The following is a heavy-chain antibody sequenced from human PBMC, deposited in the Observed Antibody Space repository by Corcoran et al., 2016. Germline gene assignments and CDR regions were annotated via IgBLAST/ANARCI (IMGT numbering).Heavy chain of an antibody. CDR1: GFIFSSSG. D-gene: IGHD3-16*01. J-gene: IGHJ4*02. V-gene: IGHV3-30*18. CDR2: ISYDGSNK. Sequence: QVQLVGSGGGVVQPGRSLRLSCAASGFIFSSSGMHWVRQAPGKGLEWVAVISYDGSNKYYADSVKGRFTVSRDNSKNTLYLQMNSLRAEGTAVYYCAKEGEEDYWGQGALFTDSS. CDR3: AKEGEEDY.